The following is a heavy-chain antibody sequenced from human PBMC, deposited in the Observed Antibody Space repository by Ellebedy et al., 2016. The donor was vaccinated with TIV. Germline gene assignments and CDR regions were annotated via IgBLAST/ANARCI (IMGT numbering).Heavy chain of an antibody. CDR1: GFTFNDYG. J-gene: IGHJ3*01. CDR3: ARGSTGYYSQHGIDV. V-gene: IGHV3-9*01. D-gene: IGHD3-9*01. CDR2: IHWNGDYI. Sequence: SLKISCVVSGFTFNDYGMHWVRQAPGKGLEWVSGIHWNGDYIGYADSVKGRFTTSRDNAKNSLSLQMNSLRVDDTAMYYFARGSTGYYSQHGIDVWGQGTLVTVSS.